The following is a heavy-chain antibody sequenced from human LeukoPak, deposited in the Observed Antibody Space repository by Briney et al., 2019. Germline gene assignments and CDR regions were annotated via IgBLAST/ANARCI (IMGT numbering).Heavy chain of an antibody. J-gene: IGHJ5*02. Sequence: SETLSLTCTVSGGSISSGGYYWSWIRQHPGKGLEWIGYIYYSGSTYYNPSLKSRVTISVDTSKSQFSLKLSSVTAADTAVYYCARAGSMVRETNWFDPWGQGTLVTVSS. CDR3: ARAGSMVRETNWFDP. CDR1: GGSISSGGYY. V-gene: IGHV4-31*03. D-gene: IGHD3-10*01. CDR2: IYYSGST.